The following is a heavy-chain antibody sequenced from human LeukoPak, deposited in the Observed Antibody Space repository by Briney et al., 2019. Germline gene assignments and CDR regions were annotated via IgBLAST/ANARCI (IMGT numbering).Heavy chain of an antibody. Sequence: PGGSLRLSCAASGFTFSSYGMHWVRQAPGKGLEWVAFIRYDGSNKYYADSVKGRFTIARDNSKNTLYLQMNSLRAEDTAVYYCAKGPPFRWYFQDWGQGTLVTVSS. CDR3: AKGPPFRWYFQD. CDR2: IRYDGSNK. CDR1: GFTFSSYG. J-gene: IGHJ1*01. D-gene: IGHD4-23*01. V-gene: IGHV3-30*02.